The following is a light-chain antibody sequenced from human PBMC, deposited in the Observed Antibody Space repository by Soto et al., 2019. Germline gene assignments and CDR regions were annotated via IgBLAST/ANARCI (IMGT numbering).Light chain of an antibody. CDR1: SSDVGGYNY. CDR3: SSYTSSSTSME. J-gene: IGLJ2*01. V-gene: IGLV2-14*03. CDR2: DVN. Sequence: QSALTQPASVSGSPGQSITISCTGTSSDVGGYNYVSWYQQHPGKAPKLMIYDVNNRPSGVSYRFSGSKSGNTASLTISGLQAEDEADYYCSSYTSSSTSMEFGGGTQLTVL.